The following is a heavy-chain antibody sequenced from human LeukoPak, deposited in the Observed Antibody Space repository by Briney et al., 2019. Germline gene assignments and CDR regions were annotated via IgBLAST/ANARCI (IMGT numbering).Heavy chain of an antibody. V-gene: IGHV4-30-4*01. D-gene: IGHD6-19*01. J-gene: IGHJ4*02. CDR3: ARETMAGHLDY. CDR1: GDSTSGGDYF. Sequence: SETLSLTCTVSGDSTSGGDYFWSWIRQPPGGGLEWVGYIYYSGTTYYNPSLKSRVTISVDTSKNQFSLNLTSVTAQDTAVYYCARETMAGHLDYWGQGNLVTVSS. CDR2: IYYSGTT.